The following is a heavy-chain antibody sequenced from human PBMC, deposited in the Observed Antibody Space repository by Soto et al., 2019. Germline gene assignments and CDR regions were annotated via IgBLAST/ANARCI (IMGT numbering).Heavy chain of an antibody. V-gene: IGHV3-23*01. CDR1: GFTFSSYD. CDR2: ISDSGGST. D-gene: IGHD3-22*01. J-gene: IGHJ4*02. CDR3: VRVSVENYFDSSGPQNY. Sequence: PGGSLRLSCAASGFTFSSYDMSWVRQAPGKGLEWVSGISDSGGSTNYADSVKGRFTISRDNSKNTLYLQVNSLRAEDTAVYYCVRVSVENYFDSSGPQNYWGQGTLVTVSS.